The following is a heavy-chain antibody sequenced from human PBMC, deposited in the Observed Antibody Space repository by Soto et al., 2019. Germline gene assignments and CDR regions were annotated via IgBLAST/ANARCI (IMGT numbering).Heavy chain of an antibody. CDR1: GFTFSSYG. V-gene: IGHV3-30*18. CDR3: AKLYYDFWSGDYYYYGMDV. J-gene: IGHJ6*02. Sequence: GGSLRLSYAASGFTFSSYGMHWVRQAPGKGLEWVAVISYDGSNKYYADSVKGRFTISRDNSKNTLYLQMNSLRAEDTAVYYCAKLYYDFWSGDYYYYGMDVWGQGTTVTVSS. CDR2: ISYDGSNK. D-gene: IGHD3-3*01.